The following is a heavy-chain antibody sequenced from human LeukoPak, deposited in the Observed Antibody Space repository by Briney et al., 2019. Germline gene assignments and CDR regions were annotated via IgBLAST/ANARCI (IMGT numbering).Heavy chain of an antibody. D-gene: IGHD2-2*01. J-gene: IGHJ6*04. Sequence: GGSLRLSCAASGFTFSSYSMNWVRQAPGKGLEWVSSISSSSSYIYYADSVKGRFTISRDNAKNSLYLQTNSLRAEDTAVYYCARRARRYCSSTSCPAQYYGVDVWGKGTTVTVSS. CDR2: ISSSSSYI. CDR3: ARRARRYCSSTSCPAQYYGVDV. V-gene: IGHV3-21*04. CDR1: GFTFSSYS.